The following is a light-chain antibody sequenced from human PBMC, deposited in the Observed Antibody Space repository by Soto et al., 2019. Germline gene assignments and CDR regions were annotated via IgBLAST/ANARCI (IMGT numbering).Light chain of an antibody. V-gene: IGKV3-20*01. J-gene: IGKJ4*01. CDR2: GAS. Sequence: EIVLTQSPGTLSLSPGERATLSCRASQSVSSNYLAWYQQKPGQAPSLLIYGASRRATGIPDRFSGSGSGTDFTLTISSLEPEDFAVYYCQQYDRSPTTFGGGTKVEIK. CDR3: QQYDRSPTT. CDR1: QSVSSNY.